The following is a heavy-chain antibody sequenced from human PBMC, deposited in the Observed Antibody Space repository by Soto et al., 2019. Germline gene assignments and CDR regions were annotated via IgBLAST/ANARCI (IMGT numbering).Heavy chain of an antibody. CDR3: AKDPTMSTCGGGWGAFDI. V-gene: IGHV3-23*01. Sequence: EVQLLESGGGLVQPGGSLRLSCAASGFTFSSYAMSWVRQAPGKGLEWVSAISGSGGSTYYADSVKGRFTISRDNSTNTLDLQLISRRAEDTAVYYCAKDPTMSTCGGGWGAFDIWGQGTMVTVSS. CDR1: GFTFSSYA. J-gene: IGHJ3*02. CDR2: ISGSGGST. D-gene: IGHD3-16*01.